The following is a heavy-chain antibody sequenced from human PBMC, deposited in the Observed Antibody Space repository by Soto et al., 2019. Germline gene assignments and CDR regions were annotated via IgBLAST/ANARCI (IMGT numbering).Heavy chain of an antibody. D-gene: IGHD6-13*01. CDR3: IHARAATVLS. Sequence: QITLKESGPTLVKPTQTLTLTCTFSGFSLRSTGVSVGWIRQPPGKALEWLALIYWDDDKRYSPSLRSRLTISKDTSKTRVVLTMTNMGPVDTATYYCIHARAATVLSWGQGTLVTVSS. J-gene: IGHJ4*02. CDR2: IYWDDDK. CDR1: GFSLRSTGVS. V-gene: IGHV2-5*02.